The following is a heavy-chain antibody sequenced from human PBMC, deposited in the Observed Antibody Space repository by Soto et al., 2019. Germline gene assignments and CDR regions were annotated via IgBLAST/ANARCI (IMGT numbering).Heavy chain of an antibody. CDR3: ARDVAVVDY. Sequence: EVQLVESGGGLVQPGGSLRLSCAASGFTFSSYSMNWVRQAPGKGLEWVSYISSSSSTIYYADSVKGRFTISRDHAKNSLYLQMNSLRAEDTAVYYCARDVAVVDYWGQGTLVTVSS. CDR1: GFTFSSYS. CDR2: ISSSSSTI. D-gene: IGHD6-19*01. J-gene: IGHJ4*02. V-gene: IGHV3-48*01.